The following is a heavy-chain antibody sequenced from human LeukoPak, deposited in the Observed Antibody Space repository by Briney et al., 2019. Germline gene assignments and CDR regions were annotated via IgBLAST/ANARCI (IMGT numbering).Heavy chain of an antibody. Sequence: PGGSLRLSCAGTGFIFSNAWMGWVRQAPGKGLEWVGRMKSIVDGGTTDYAATVKGRFTISRDDSKTTLYLQMHSLKTEDTAVYYCITDKPYRGLRTFDYWRQGTLVTVSS. D-gene: IGHD1-26*01. CDR2: MKSIVDGGTT. V-gene: IGHV3-15*01. CDR1: GFIFSNAW. CDR3: ITDKPYRGLRTFDY. J-gene: IGHJ4*02.